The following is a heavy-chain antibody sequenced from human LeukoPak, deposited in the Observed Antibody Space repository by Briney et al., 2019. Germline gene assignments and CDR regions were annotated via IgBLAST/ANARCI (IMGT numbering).Heavy chain of an antibody. CDR2: IKSEIYGGTT. D-gene: IGHD3-22*01. V-gene: IGHV3-49*04. CDR1: GFTFGDYT. Sequence: SLRLSCTGSGFTFGDYTVSWVRQAPGKGLEWLCSIKSEIYGGTTNYAASVRGRFTISREDSETIAYLDMDSLKIEDTAVYFCTRGGEVVINRPIDYWGQGTLVTVSS. CDR3: TRGGEVVINRPIDY. J-gene: IGHJ4*02.